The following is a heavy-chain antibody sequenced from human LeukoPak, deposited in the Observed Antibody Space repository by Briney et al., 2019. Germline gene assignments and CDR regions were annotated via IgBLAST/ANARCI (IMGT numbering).Heavy chain of an antibody. CDR2: IYYSAST. J-gene: IGHJ4*02. V-gene: IGHV4-39*01. D-gene: IGHD6-19*01. CDR1: AGSISSSSYY. CDR3: ARRHSSGWCIDY. Sequence: SETLSLICTVSAGSISSSSYYWGWIRQPPGKGLEWIGSIYYSASTYYNPSLKSPVTISVDTSKNQFSLKLSSVTAADTAVYYCARRHSSGWCIDYWGQGTLVTVSS.